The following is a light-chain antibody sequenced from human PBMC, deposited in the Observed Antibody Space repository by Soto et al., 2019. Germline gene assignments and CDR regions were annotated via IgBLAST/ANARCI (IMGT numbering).Light chain of an antibody. CDR1: QSVSSY. CDR3: QQYSIWRT. CDR2: DAS. V-gene: IGKV3-11*01. J-gene: IGKJ1*01. Sequence: EIVMTQSPATLSLSPGERPTLSCRASQSVSSYLAWYQQKPGQAPRLLIYDASNRATGIPARFSGSGSGTDFTLTISSLEPEDFAVYYCQQYSIWRTFGQGTKVDIK.